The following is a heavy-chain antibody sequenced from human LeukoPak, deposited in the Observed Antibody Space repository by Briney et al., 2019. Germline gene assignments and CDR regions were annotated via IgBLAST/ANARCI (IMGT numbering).Heavy chain of an antibody. D-gene: IGHD2-15*01. V-gene: IGHV3-64D*09. J-gene: IGHJ4*02. CDR3: VKGTVVVMVAAKYFDS. CDR1: GFTFSNYA. Sequence: GGSLRLSCSASGFTFSNYAMHWVRQAPGKGLEYVSAIGTNGGSIYYADSVKGRFTISRDNSKNTLYLQMSSLRAEDTAVYYCVKGTVVVMVAAKYFDSWGEGTPVTVSS. CDR2: IGTNGGSI.